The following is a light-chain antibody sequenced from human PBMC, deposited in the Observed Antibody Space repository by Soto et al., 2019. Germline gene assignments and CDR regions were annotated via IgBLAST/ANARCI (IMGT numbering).Light chain of an antibody. Sequence: QSALTQPASVSGSPGQSITISCTGTSSDIGSYYLVSWYQHHPGKAPKLIIYEGNKRPAGVSNRFSGSKSGNPDSLTISGLQAEDEADYYCCSYAGSSTWVFGGGTKLTVL. V-gene: IGLV2-23*01. CDR1: SSDIGSYYL. CDR2: EGN. J-gene: IGLJ3*02. CDR3: CSYAGSSTWV.